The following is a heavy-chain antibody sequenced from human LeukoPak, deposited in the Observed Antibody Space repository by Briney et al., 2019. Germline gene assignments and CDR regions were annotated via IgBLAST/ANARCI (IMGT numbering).Heavy chain of an antibody. D-gene: IGHD3-10*01. V-gene: IGHV1-69*05. J-gene: IGHJ4*02. CDR2: IIPIFGTA. Sequence: SVKVSCKASGGTFSSYAISWVRQAPGQGLEWMGGIIPIFGTANYAQKFQGRVTITTDESTSTAYMELSSLRSEDTAVHYCATSQNDMVRGVIITPPDYWGQGTLVTVSS. CDR1: GGTFSSYA. CDR3: ATSQNDMVRGVIITPPDY.